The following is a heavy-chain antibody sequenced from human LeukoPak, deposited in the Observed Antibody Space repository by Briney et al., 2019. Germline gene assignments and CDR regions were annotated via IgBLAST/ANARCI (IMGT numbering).Heavy chain of an antibody. J-gene: IGHJ6*02. D-gene: IGHD6-19*01. Sequence: SETLSLTCAVYGGSFTGYYWSWIRQPPGKGLEWIGEINHSGSTNYNPSLKSRVTISVDTSKNQFSLKLSSVTAADTAVYYCARSIAVAHYYYYGMDVWGQGTTVTVSS. V-gene: IGHV4-34*01. CDR1: GGSFTGYY. CDR3: ARSIAVAHYYYYGMDV. CDR2: INHSGST.